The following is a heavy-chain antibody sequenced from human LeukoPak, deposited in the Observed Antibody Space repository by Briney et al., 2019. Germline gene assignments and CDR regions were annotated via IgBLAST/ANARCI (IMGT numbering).Heavy chain of an antibody. CDR2: ISYDGSNK. D-gene: IGHD6-13*01. Sequence: PGRSLRLSCAASGFTFSSYGMHWVRQAPGKGLEWVAVISYDGSNKYYADSVKGRFTISRDNSKNTLYLQMNSLRAEDTAIYYCAKAGYSTSWDFDYWGQGTLVTVSS. J-gene: IGHJ4*02. CDR3: AKAGYSTSWDFDY. CDR1: GFTFSSYG. V-gene: IGHV3-30*18.